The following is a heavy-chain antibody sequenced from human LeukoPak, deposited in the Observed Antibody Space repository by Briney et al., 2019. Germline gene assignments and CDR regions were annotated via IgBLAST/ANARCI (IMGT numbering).Heavy chain of an antibody. J-gene: IGHJ3*02. D-gene: IGHD3-22*01. CDR1: GYKFTTYW. CDR2: IYPGDSDT. Sequence: GESLKISCQGSGYKFTTYWIGWVRQMPGKGLEWMGIIYPGDSDTRYSPSFQGQVTISADESINTAYLQWNSLKASDTALYYCASSLYYYDSSGYYRRGAFDIWGQGTMVTVSS. CDR3: ASSLYYYDSSGYYRRGAFDI. V-gene: IGHV5-51*01.